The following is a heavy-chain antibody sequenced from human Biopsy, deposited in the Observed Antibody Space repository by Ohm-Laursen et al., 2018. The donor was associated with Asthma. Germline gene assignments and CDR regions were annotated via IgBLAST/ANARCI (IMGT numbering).Heavy chain of an antibody. CDR1: GYTFIGCP. J-gene: IGHJ5*02. CDR3: ARGQKSAGDRWFDP. Sequence: GASVKVSCKASGYTFIGCPIHWMRQAPGQGLEWMGRINPNSGGTNYAQKFQGGVTMTRDTSISTAYMEVSRLRSDDTAVYYCARGQKSAGDRWFDPWGQGTLVTVSS. CDR2: INPNSGGT. D-gene: IGHD6-13*01. V-gene: IGHV1-2*06.